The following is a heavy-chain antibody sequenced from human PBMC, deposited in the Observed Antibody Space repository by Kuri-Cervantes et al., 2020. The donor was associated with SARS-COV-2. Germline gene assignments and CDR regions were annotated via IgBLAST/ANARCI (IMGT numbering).Heavy chain of an antibody. J-gene: IGHJ1*01. CDR3: AKGRGYCSSTSCYNGYFQH. D-gene: IGHD2-2*02. Sequence: GGSLRLSCAASGFTFSSYSMNWVRQAPGKGLEWVSSISSSSSYIYYADSVKGRFTISRDNAKNSLYLQMNSLRAEDTAVYYCAKGRGYCSSTSCYNGYFQHWGQGTLVTVSS. V-gene: IGHV3-21*01. CDR2: ISSSSSYI. CDR1: GFTFSSYS.